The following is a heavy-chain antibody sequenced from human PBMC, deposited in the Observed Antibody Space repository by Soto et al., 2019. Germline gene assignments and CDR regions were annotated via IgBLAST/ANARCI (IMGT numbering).Heavy chain of an antibody. Sequence: QVNLQQSGPGLVKPSETLSLSCTISGASISNYYWSWIRQVPGKGMEWIGYVNDGWGAPYNPSLQTRIAVSLDSSKQLVPLKLTSVAPTDTAVYYCGRQGVGALRGLVDVWGQWTTVTVSS. CDR3: GRQGVGALRGLVDV. J-gene: IGHJ6*02. CDR2: VNDGWGA. V-gene: IGHV4-59*08. D-gene: IGHD1-26*01. CDR1: GASISNYY.